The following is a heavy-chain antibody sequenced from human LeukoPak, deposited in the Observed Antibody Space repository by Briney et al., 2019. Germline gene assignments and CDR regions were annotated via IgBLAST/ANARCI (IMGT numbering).Heavy chain of an antibody. J-gene: IGHJ4*02. D-gene: IGHD3-22*01. CDR1: GYTFSSYA. CDR3: ARDYYDSSGYYYGGWIEDY. CDR2: IYYSGST. V-gene: IGHV4-38-2*02. Sequence: GSLRLSCAASGYTFSSYAMSWVRQAPGKGLEWIGSIYYSGSTYYNPSLKSRVTISVDTSKNQFSLKLSSVTAADTAVYYCARDYYDSSGYYYGGWIEDYWGQGTLVTVSP.